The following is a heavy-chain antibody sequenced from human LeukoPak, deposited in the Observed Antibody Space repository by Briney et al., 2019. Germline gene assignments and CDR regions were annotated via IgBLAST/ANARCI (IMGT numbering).Heavy chain of an antibody. D-gene: IGHD3/OR15-3a*01. Sequence: SQTLSLXCTVSGGSISSGSYYWSWIRQPAGKGLEWIGRIYTSGSTNYNPSLKSRVTISVDTSKNQFSLKLSSVTAADTAVYYCARDGPSDAFDIWGQGTMVTVSS. CDR3: ARDGPSDAFDI. CDR1: GGSISSGSYY. J-gene: IGHJ3*02. CDR2: IYTSGST. V-gene: IGHV4-61*02.